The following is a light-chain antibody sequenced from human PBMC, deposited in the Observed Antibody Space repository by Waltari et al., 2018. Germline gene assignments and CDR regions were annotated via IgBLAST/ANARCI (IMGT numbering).Light chain of an antibody. CDR3: QVVNNYPLS. CDR2: KAS. CDR1: QSIRSW. V-gene: IGKV1-5*03. J-gene: IGKJ4*01. Sequence: DIQMTQSPSTLSAPVGDRVTITCRASQSIRSWLAWYQQKPGKAPKLLISKASTLESGVPSRFSGSGSGTEFTLTISSLQPDDFASYYCQVVNNYPLSFGGGTKVEI.